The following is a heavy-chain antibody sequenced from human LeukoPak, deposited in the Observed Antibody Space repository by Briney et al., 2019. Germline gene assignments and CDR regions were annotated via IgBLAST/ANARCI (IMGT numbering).Heavy chain of an antibody. CDR3: ASHSGSFRNPIDY. CDR2: IYHSGST. J-gene: IGHJ4*02. Sequence: PSETLSLTCAVSGGSISSSNWWSWVRQPPGKGLEWIGEIYHSGSTNYNPSLKSRVTISVDKSKNQFSLKLSSVTAADTAVYYCASHSGSFRNPIDYWGQGTLVTVSS. CDR1: GGSISSSNW. V-gene: IGHV4-4*02. D-gene: IGHD1-26*01.